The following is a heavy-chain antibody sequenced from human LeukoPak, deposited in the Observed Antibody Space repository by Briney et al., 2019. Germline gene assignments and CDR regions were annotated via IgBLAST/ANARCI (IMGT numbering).Heavy chain of an antibody. V-gene: IGHV4-34*01. Sequence: SETLSLTCAVYGGSFSGYYLSWIRQPPGKGLEWIGEINHSGSTNYNPSLKSRVTISVETSKNQFSLKLRPVTAADTAVYYCARSPWFGEKGAIDYWGQGTLVTVSS. CDR1: GGSFSGYY. D-gene: IGHD3-10*01. CDR3: ARSPWFGEKGAIDY. CDR2: INHSGST. J-gene: IGHJ4*02.